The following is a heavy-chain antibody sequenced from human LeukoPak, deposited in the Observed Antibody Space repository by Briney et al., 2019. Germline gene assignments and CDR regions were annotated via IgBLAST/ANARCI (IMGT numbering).Heavy chain of an antibody. J-gene: IGHJ4*02. D-gene: IGHD5-18*01. CDR1: GFTFSSYS. Sequence: GGSLRLSCAASGFTFSSYSMNWVRQAPGKGLEWVSAISGSGGSTYYADSVKGRFTISRDNSKNTLYLQMNSLRAEDTAVYYCARWVDTADLFDYWGQGTLVTVSS. CDR2: ISGSGGST. V-gene: IGHV3-23*01. CDR3: ARWVDTADLFDY.